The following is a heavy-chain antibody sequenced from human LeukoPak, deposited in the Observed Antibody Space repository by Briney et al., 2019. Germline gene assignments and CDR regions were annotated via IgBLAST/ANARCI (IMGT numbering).Heavy chain of an antibody. Sequence: ASVKVSCKASGYTFTSYYINWVRQATGQGLEWMGWMNPNSGNTGYAQKFQGRVTMTRNTSISTAYMEPSSLRSEDTAAYYCARGESRYNWFDPWGQGNLVTVSS. CDR1: GYTFTSYY. CDR2: MNPNSGNT. V-gene: IGHV1-8*01. J-gene: IGHJ5*02. CDR3: ARGESRYNWFDP.